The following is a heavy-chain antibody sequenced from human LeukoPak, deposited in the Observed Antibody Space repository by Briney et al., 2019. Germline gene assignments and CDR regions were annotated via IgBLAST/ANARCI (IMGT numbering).Heavy chain of an antibody. CDR1: GGSFSGYY. J-gene: IGHJ4*02. Sequence: SETLSLTCAVSGGSFSGYYWSWIRQPPGKGLEWIGEINHSGSTNYNPSLKSRVTISVDTSKNQFSLNLSSVTAADTAVYYCARGGVGSSGYYFDYWGQGTLVTVSS. V-gene: IGHV4-34*01. CDR3: ARGGVGSSGYYFDY. CDR2: INHSGST. D-gene: IGHD6-6*01.